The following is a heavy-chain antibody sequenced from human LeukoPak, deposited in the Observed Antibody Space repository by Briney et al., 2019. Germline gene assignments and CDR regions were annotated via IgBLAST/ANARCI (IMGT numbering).Heavy chain of an antibody. Sequence: PGGSLRLSCAASGFTFSSYGMHWVRQAPGKGLEWVAVISYDGSNKYYADSVKGRFTISRDNSKNTLYLQMNSLRAEDTAVYYCAKGSTVTTLFDYWGQGTLVTVSS. J-gene: IGHJ4*02. D-gene: IGHD4-17*01. V-gene: IGHV3-30*18. CDR3: AKGSTVTTLFDY. CDR1: GFTFSSYG. CDR2: ISYDGSNK.